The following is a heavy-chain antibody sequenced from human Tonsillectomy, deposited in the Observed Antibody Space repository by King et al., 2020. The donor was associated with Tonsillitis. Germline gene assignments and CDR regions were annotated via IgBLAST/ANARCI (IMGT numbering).Heavy chain of an antibody. V-gene: IGHV3-21*01. J-gene: IGHJ4*02. Sequence: VQLVQSGGGLVKPGESLRLSCAASGFTFSSYSMNWVRQAPGKGLEWVSSISSSSIYIYYADSVKGRFTISRDNAKNSLSLQMNSLRAEDTAVYYCARDIRAPYYLGYWGEGALVTVAS. D-gene: IGHD1-14*01. CDR3: ARDIRAPYYLGY. CDR1: GFTFSSYS. CDR2: ISSSSIYI.